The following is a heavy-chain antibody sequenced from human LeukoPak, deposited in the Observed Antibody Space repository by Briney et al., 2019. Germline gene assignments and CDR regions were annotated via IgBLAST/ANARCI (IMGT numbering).Heavy chain of an antibody. D-gene: IGHD3-22*01. CDR3: AKDSPGYYDSSGYYEGGYFDY. V-gene: IGHV3-23*01. J-gene: IGHJ4*02. Sequence: GGSLRLSCAASGFTFSSYAMSWVRQAPGKGLEWVSAISGSGGSTYYADSVKGRFTVSRDNSKNTLYLQMNSLRAEDTAVYYCAKDSPGYYDSSGYYEGGYFDYWGQGTLVTVSS. CDR2: ISGSGGST. CDR1: GFTFSSYA.